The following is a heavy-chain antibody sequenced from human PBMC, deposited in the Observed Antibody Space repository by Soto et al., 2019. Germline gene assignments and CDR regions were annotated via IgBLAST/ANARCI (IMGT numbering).Heavy chain of an antibody. J-gene: IGHJ6*03. Sequence: GESLKISCAASGFTVSSNYMSWVRQAPGKGLEWVSVIYSGGSTYYADSVKGRFTISRDNSKNTLYLQMNSLRAEDTAVYYCARDRYSSSWYGTYYYYYDMDVWGKGTTVTVSS. CDR2: IYSGGST. D-gene: IGHD6-13*01. CDR3: ARDRYSSSWYGTYYYYYDMDV. V-gene: IGHV3-53*01. CDR1: GFTVSSNY.